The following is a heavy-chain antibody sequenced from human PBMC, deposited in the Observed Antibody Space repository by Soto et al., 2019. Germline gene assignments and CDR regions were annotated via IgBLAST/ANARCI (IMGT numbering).Heavy chain of an antibody. D-gene: IGHD3-9*01. CDR2: IYYSGRT. J-gene: IGHJ3*01. V-gene: IGHV4-59*01. CDR1: GGSISRDF. Sequence: SSETLSLTCTVSGGSISRDFWSWIRQPQGKGLEWIGYIYYSGRTNYNPSLKSRVTISVDTSKKQISLKLSSVTAADTAVYYCASGGWTYDVLTGFYLWGQGTMVTVSS. CDR3: ASGGWTYDVLTGFYL.